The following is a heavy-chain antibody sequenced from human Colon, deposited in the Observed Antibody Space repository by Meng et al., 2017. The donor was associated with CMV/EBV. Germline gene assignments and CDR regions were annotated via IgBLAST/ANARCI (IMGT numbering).Heavy chain of an antibody. CDR2: ISAYNGNT. CDR3: ARGNADTAMVSDY. J-gene: IGHJ4*02. CDR1: GYTFNSYG. Sequence: KASGYTFNSYGISWVRQAPGQGLEWMGWISAYNGNTNYAQKLKGRVTMTTDTSTSTAYMELRSLRSDDTAVYYWARGNADTAMVSDYWGQGTLVTVSS. D-gene: IGHD5-18*01. V-gene: IGHV1-18*01.